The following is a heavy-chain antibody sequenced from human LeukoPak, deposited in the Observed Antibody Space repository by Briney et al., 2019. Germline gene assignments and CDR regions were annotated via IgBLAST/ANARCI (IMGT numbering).Heavy chain of an antibody. Sequence: PGGSLRLSCAASGFTLSSYWMSWVRQAPGKGLEWVANIKQDGSEKYYVDSVKGRFTISRDNAKNSLYLQMNSLRAEDTAVYYCAKETITMVRENWFDPWGQGTLVTVSS. CDR3: AKETITMVRENWFDP. D-gene: IGHD3-10*01. CDR2: IKQDGSEK. V-gene: IGHV3-7*03. J-gene: IGHJ5*02. CDR1: GFTLSSYW.